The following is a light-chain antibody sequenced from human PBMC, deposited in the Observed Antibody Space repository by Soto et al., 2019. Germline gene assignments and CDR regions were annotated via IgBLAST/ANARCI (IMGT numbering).Light chain of an antibody. CDR3: QLRTNWPPERIT. CDR2: DAS. J-gene: IGKJ3*01. V-gene: IGKV3-11*01. CDR1: QSINTY. Sequence: EIVLTQSPATLSLSPGERATLSCRASQSINTYLAWYQQKPGQAPRLLIYDASNRATGIPARFSGSGSGTDFTLTISSLEPEDFAVYYCQLRTNWPPERITFGPGTKVDIK.